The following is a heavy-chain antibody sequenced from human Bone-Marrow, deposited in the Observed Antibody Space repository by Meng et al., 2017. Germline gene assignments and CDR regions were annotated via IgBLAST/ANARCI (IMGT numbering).Heavy chain of an antibody. J-gene: IGHJ4*02. CDR2: INSDGSST. V-gene: IGHV3-74*01. CDR1: GFTFSNFW. Sequence: GESLKISCAASGFTFSNFWMHWVRQAPGKGLVWVSRINSDGSSTNYADSVKGRFTISRDNAKNTLFLQMNSLRVEDTSVYYCARPRSGDFYDTWGQGTLVTVSS. D-gene: IGHD2-21*02. CDR3: ARPRSGDFYDT.